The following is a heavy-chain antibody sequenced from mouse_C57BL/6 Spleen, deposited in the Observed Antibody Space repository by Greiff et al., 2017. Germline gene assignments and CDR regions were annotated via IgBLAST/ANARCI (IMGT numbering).Heavy chain of an antibody. CDR3: AKITTVVAPYYAMDY. V-gene: IGHV1-39*01. CDR1: GYSFTDYN. J-gene: IGHJ4*01. CDR2: INPNYGTT. D-gene: IGHD1-1*01. Sequence: FKLQQSGPELVKPGASVKISCKASGYSFTDYNMNWVKQSNGKSLEWIGVINPNYGTTSYNQKFKGKATLTVDQSSSTAYMQLNSLTSEDSAVYYCAKITTVVAPYYAMDYWGQGTSVTVSS.